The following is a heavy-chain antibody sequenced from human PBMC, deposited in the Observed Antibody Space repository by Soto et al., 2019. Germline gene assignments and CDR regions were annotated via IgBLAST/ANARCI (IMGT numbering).Heavy chain of an antibody. CDR3: ARHIAVPLTRGFDY. J-gene: IGHJ4*02. Sequence: QVQLQESGPGLVKPSGTLSLTCAVSGGSISTNWWSWVRQPPGKGLEWIGEIYHSGTTKYNPSLWSRVTISLDKSENQFSLTLNSVTAPDTAIYYCARHIAVPLTRGFDYWGQGILVSVSS. CDR1: GGSISTNW. D-gene: IGHD6-19*01. CDR2: IYHSGTT. V-gene: IGHV4-4*02.